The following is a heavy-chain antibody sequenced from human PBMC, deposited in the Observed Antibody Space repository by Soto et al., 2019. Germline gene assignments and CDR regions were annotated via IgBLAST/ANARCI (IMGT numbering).Heavy chain of an antibody. J-gene: IGHJ5*02. CDR1: GGTFSSHA. Sequence: ASVKVSCKASGGTFSSHAISWVLQAPGQGLEWMGGIIPIFGTANYAQKFQGRVTITADKSTSTAYMELSSLRSEDTAVYYCALNSSGWYENWFDPWGQGTLVTVSS. V-gene: IGHV1-69*06. CDR2: IIPIFGTA. CDR3: ALNSSGWYENWFDP. D-gene: IGHD6-19*01.